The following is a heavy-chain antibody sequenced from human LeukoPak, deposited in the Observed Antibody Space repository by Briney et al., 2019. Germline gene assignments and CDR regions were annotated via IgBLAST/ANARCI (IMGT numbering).Heavy chain of an antibody. CDR3: ARLLTATNFGGVDY. J-gene: IGHJ4*02. D-gene: IGHD2-21*02. CDR1: GFTVSSNY. CDR2: IYSGGST. Sequence: PGGSLRLSCAASGFTVSSNYMSWVRQAPGKGLEWVSVIYSGGSTYYADSVKGRFTISRDNSKNTLYLQMNSLRAEDTAVYYCARLLTATNFGGVDYWGQGTLVTVSS. V-gene: IGHV3-66*01.